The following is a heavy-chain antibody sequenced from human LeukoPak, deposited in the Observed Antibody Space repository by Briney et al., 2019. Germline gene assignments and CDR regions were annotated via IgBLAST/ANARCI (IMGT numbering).Heavy chain of an antibody. J-gene: IGHJ3*02. CDR3: ARGPRIASDAFDM. CDR2: TYYRSKWYN. CDR1: GDTVSSNSGV. D-gene: IGHD2-21*01. V-gene: IGHV6-1*01. Sequence: SQTLSLTCAISGDTVSSNSGVWNWIRQSPSRGLEWLGRTYYRSKWYNDYAVSVKGRITIKSDTSKTQFSLQLNSVTPEDTAMYYRARGPRIASDAFDMWGQGTMVTVSS.